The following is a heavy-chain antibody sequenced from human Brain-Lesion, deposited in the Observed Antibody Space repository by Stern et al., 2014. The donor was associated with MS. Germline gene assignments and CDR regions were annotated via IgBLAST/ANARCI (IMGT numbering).Heavy chain of an antibody. V-gene: IGHV1-24*01. CDR3: ATDRDDFRSGYSAPTKGYGLDV. CDR1: GYNLTELS. J-gene: IGHJ6*02. CDR2: FDPEDGET. D-gene: IGHD3-3*01. Sequence: QVQLVQSGAEVKKPGASVKVSCKVSGYNLTELSMHWVRQAPGKGLEWMGGFDPEDGETIYAQKFQGRITMTEDPSTDTAYMELSSLRSEDTAVYYCATDRDDFRSGYSAPTKGYGLDVWGQGTTVTVTS.